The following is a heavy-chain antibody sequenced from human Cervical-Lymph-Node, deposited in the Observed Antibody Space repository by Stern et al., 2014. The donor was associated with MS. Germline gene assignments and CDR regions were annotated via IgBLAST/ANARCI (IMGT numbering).Heavy chain of an antibody. CDR2: IIPILGIA. V-gene: IGHV1-69*09. CDR3: ARGPYGDYVVYFDY. Sequence: VQLVESGAEVKKPGSSVKVSCKASGGTFSSYTIRWVRQAPGKGLEWMGRIIPILGIANYAQKFQGRVTITADKSTSTAYMELSSLRSEDTAVYYCARGPYGDYVVYFDYWGQGTLVTVSS. D-gene: IGHD4-17*01. CDR1: GGTFSSYT. J-gene: IGHJ4*02.